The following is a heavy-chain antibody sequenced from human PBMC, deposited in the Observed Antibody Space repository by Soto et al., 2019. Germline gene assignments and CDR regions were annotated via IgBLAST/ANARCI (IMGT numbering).Heavy chain of an antibody. V-gene: IGHV1-69*13. CDR3: AREASGYDF. CDR1: GGTFSSFG. J-gene: IGHJ1*01. Sequence: SVKVSCKASGGTFSSFGISWVRQAPGQGLEWMGGITPVFGRPNYAQRFRGRLTITADESTNTSYMELIDLTSEDTAVYYCAREASGYDFWGQGTQVTVSS. D-gene: IGHD5-12*01. CDR2: ITPVFGRP.